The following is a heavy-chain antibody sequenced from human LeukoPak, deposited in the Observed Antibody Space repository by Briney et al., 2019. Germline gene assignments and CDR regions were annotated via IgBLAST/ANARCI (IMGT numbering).Heavy chain of an antibody. CDR1: GSTVSSNY. CDR3: ARDSSTMEVYFQH. V-gene: IGHV3-53*01. J-gene: IGHJ1*01. D-gene: IGHD3-10*01. Sequence: GGSLRLSCAASGSTVSSNYMSWVRQAPGKGLEWVSVIYSGGSTYYADSVKGRFTISRDNSKNTLYLQMNSLRAEDTAVYYCARDSSTMEVYFQHWGQGTLVTVSS. CDR2: IYSGGST.